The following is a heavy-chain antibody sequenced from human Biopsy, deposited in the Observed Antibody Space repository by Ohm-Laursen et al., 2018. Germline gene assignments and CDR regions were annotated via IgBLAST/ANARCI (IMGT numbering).Heavy chain of an antibody. CDR2: IVPILGTV. Sequence: SVKVSCKASGGPFNNHAFSWVRQAPGQGLEWLGRIVPILGTVNYAQRFQGRVALTADKSTGTAYMELNRLISDDTAVYYCATDADGCYTEFDFWGQGTLITVSS. CDR1: GGPFNNHA. CDR3: ATDADGCYTEFDF. V-gene: IGHV1-69*04. D-gene: IGHD2-2*02. J-gene: IGHJ4*02.